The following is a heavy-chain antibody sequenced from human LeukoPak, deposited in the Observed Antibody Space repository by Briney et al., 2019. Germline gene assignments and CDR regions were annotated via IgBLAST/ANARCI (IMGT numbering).Heavy chain of an antibody. D-gene: IGHD6-13*01. CDR2: ISSSSSTI. CDR1: GFTFNTYT. J-gene: IGHJ4*02. V-gene: IGHV3-48*01. Sequence: GGSLRLSCAASGFTFNTYTMNWVRQAPGKGLEWVSYISSSSSTIYYADSVKGRFTISRDNAKNSLYLQMNSLRAEDTAVYYCTIAADYWGQGTLVTVSS. CDR3: TIAADY.